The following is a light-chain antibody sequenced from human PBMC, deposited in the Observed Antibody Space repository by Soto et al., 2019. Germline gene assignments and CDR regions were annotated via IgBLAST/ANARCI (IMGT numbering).Light chain of an antibody. V-gene: IGKV3-20*01. CDR1: QSVDSTY. J-gene: IGKJ1*01. CDR2: GAS. Sequence: EIVLAQSPGTLSLTPGEKATLSCRASQSVDSTYLAWYQQKPGQAPRLVIYGASSRATGIPDRFSGSGSGTDFTLTISVLESEEFAVYYCQQYDNSPWTFGQGTKVDIK. CDR3: QQYDNSPWT.